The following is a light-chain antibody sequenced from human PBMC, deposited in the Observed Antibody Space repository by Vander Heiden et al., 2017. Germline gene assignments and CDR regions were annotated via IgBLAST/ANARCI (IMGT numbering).Light chain of an antibody. CDR2: GAS. Sequence: EIVLTQSPGTLSLSPGERATLSCRASQSVSSSYLAWYQQKPGQAPRLLIYGASSRATGIPDRFSGSGSGTDFTLTISRLEPEDFAVYYCQRYGSSLFTFGHGTKVDIK. V-gene: IGKV3-20*01. CDR1: QSVSSSY. CDR3: QRYGSSLFT. J-gene: IGKJ3*01.